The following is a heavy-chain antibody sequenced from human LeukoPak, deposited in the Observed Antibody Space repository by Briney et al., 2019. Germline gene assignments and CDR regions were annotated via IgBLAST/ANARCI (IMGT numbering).Heavy chain of an antibody. CDR3: ATSSFEYSSSDYYFDY. CDR1: GGTYSSYA. J-gene: IGHJ4*02. D-gene: IGHD6-6*01. CDR2: IIPIFGTA. Sequence: SVKVSCKASGGTYSSYAISWVRQAPGQGLEWMGGIIPIFGTANYAQKFQGRVTITTDESTSTAYMELSSLRSGDTAVYSCATSSFEYSSSDYYFDYWGQGTLVTVSS. V-gene: IGHV1-69*05.